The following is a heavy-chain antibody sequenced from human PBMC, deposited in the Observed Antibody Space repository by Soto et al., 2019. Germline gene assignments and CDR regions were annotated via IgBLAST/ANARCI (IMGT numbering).Heavy chain of an antibody. Sequence: EVQLVESGGGLVQPGRSLRLSCAASGFTFSNAWMSWVRQAPGKGLEWVGRIKSKTDGGTTDYAAPVKGRFTISRDDSKNTLYLQMNSLKTEDTAVYYCTTDITIFGVALDAFDIWGQGTMVTVSS. CDR1: GFTFSNAW. V-gene: IGHV3-15*01. J-gene: IGHJ3*02. D-gene: IGHD3-3*01. CDR2: IKSKTDGGTT. CDR3: TTDITIFGVALDAFDI.